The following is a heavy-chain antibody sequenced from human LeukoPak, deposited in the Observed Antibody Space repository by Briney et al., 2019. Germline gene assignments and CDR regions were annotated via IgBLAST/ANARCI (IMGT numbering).Heavy chain of an antibody. CDR2: ISGSGGTT. Sequence: GGSLRLSCAASGFTFSSYAMSWVRQAPGKALEWVSGISGSGGTTYYADSVQGRFTISRDNSKKTLFLQMSSLRAEDTAVSYCAKGDVVTAIFPLDYWGQGTLVIVSS. J-gene: IGHJ4*02. CDR1: GFTFSSYA. V-gene: IGHV3-23*01. D-gene: IGHD5-12*01. CDR3: AKGDVVTAIFPLDY.